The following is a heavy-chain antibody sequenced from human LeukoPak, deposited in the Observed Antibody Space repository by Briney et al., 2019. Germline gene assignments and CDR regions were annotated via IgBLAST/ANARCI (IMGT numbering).Heavy chain of an antibody. CDR1: GGSISSNY. CDR2: IYTSGST. V-gene: IGHV4-4*07. J-gene: IGHJ5*02. D-gene: IGHD2-2*01. Sequence: SETLSLTCTVSGGSISSNYWSWIRQPAGKGLEWIGRIYTSGSTNYNPSLKSRVTMSVDTSKNQFSLKLRSVTAADTAVYYCARIVVLAATVLGCWFDPWGQGTLVTVSS. CDR3: ARIVVLAATVLGCWFDP.